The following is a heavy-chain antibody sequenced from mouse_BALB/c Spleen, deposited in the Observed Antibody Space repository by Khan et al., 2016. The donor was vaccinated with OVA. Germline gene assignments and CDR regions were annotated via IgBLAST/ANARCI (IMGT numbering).Heavy chain of an antibody. J-gene: IGHJ3*01. CDR3: ARIGSSHDEDGAWCAY. CDR2: INRNGGTT. CDR1: GYTFSGYS. V-gene: IGHV5-6-3*01. Sequence: EVELVESGGGLVQPGGSVKLSCAASGYTFSGYSMSWVRQSPDKRLEWVGTINRNGGTTNYQDSVKGQSTFTRDNSNNTAYMQLISLKSEDTAVYCCARIGSSHDEDGAWCAYWGQGTPVTVS. D-gene: IGHD2-3*01.